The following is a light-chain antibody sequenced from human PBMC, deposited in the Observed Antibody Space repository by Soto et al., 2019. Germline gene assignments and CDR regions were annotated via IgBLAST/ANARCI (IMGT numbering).Light chain of an antibody. CDR3: QQSYSTPPT. V-gene: IGKV1-8*01. CDR1: QGISSY. J-gene: IGKJ1*01. CDR2: AAS. Sequence: IRMTQSPSSLSASTGDRVTITCRASQGISSYLAWYQQKPGKAPKLLIYAASSLQSGVPSRFSGSGSGTDFTLTISSLQPEDFATYYCQQSYSTPPTFGQGTKVDIK.